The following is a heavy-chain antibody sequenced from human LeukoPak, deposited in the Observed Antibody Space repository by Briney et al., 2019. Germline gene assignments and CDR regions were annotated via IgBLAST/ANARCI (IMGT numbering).Heavy chain of an antibody. CDR1: GYSLTSYW. CDR3: ARQKGLRITMVRGVLNWFDP. J-gene: IGHJ5*02. CDR2: IYPGDSDT. V-gene: IGHV5-51*01. D-gene: IGHD3-10*01. Sequence: GESLKISCKGSGYSLTSYWIGWVRQLPGKGLEGMGIIYPGDSDTRYSPSFQGQVTISADKSISTAYLQWSSLKASDTAMYYCARQKGLRITMVRGVLNWFDPWGQGTLVTVSS.